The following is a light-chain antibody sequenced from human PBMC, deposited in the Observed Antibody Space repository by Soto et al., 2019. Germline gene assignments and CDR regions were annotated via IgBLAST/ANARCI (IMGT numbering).Light chain of an antibody. CDR2: DVS. CDR1: SSDVGYYNY. CDR3: SSYTSSTTLV. V-gene: IGLV2-14*01. Sequence: QSVLTQPASVSGSPGQSITISCTGTSSDVGYYNYVSWYQQHPGKAPKLMIYDVSNRPSGVSNRFSGSKSGNTASLTVSGLQADDEADYYCSSYTSSTTLVFGGGTKVTVL. J-gene: IGLJ3*02.